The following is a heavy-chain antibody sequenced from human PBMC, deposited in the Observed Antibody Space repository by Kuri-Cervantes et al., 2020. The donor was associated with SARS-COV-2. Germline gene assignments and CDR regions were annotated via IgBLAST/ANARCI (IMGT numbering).Heavy chain of an antibody. CDR1: GFTFSSYA. V-gene: IGHV3-30-3*01. CDR3: ASLTVTP. J-gene: IGHJ5*02. Sequence: GESLKISCAASGFTFSSYAMHWVRQAPGKGLEWVAVISYDGSNKYYADSVKGRFTISRDNSKNTLYLQMNSLRAEDTAVYYCASLTVTPWGQGTLVNGAS. D-gene: IGHD4-17*01. CDR2: ISYDGSNK.